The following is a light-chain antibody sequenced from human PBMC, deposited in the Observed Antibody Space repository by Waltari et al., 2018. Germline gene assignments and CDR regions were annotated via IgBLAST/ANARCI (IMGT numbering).Light chain of an antibody. CDR1: QDIGDS. J-gene: IGKJ2*01. V-gene: IGKV1-33*01. CDR2: NTK. CDR3: QQGRSYPYT. Sequence: DIQMSQSPSSLSASVGDRVPITCRASQDIGDSLNWYLQKPGKAPKLLVYNTKALASGVPSRFSGAGSGTEFTLTVSSLQPEDFATFYCQQGRSYPYTFGRGTNLEF.